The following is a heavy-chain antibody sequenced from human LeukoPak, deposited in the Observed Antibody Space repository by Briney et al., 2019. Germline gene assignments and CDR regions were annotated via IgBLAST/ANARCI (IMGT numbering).Heavy chain of an antibody. J-gene: IGHJ3*02. D-gene: IGHD6-19*01. Sequence: GGSLRLSCAASGFTFDDYAMHWVRQAPGKGLEWVSGISWNSGSIGYADSVKGRFTISRDNAKNSLYLQMNSLRAEDTALYYCAKAGQWLVPGAFDIWGQGTMVTVSP. CDR1: GFTFDDYA. CDR2: ISWNSGSI. V-gene: IGHV3-9*01. CDR3: AKAGQWLVPGAFDI.